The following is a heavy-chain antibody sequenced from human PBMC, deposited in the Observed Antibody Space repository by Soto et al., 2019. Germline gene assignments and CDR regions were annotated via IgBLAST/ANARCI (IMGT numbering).Heavy chain of an antibody. D-gene: IGHD2-21*01. Sequence: PGGSLRLSCAASGFTFTNYAMTWARQAPGKGLEWVSSLLRSGSTTYYADSVKGRFTISSDISANSLYLQMDSLRAEDTAVYYCAKDAVSGYGIWLIDSWGQATVVTVS. CDR2: LLRSGSTT. V-gene: IGHV3-23*01. CDR1: GFTFTNYA. CDR3: AKDAVSGYGIWLIDS. J-gene: IGHJ4*02.